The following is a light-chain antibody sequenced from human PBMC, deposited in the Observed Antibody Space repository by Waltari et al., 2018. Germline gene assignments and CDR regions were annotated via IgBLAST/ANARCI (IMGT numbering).Light chain of an antibody. J-gene: IGKJ2*01. CDR3: QQSYSGYT. Sequence: DIQMTQSPSSLSASVGDRVTITCRASQSLSNYLNWYQQKPGKAPKLLFYGASNLQSGVPSRFSGSGSATDFTLTIRSLQPDDFATYYCQQSYSGYTFGQGTKLEIK. CDR1: QSLSNY. V-gene: IGKV1-39*01. CDR2: GAS.